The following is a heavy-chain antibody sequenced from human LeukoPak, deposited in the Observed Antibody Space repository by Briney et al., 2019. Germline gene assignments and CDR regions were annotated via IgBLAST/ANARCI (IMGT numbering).Heavy chain of an antibody. CDR2: INHSGST. J-gene: IGHJ5*02. D-gene: IGHD3-10*01. Sequence: SETLSLTCAVYVGSFSGYYWSWIRQPPGKGLEWIGEINHSGSTYYNPSLKSRVTISVDTSKNQFSLKLSSVTAADTAVYYCARRIGSGSYYAGPFDPWGQGTRVTVSS. CDR3: ARRIGSGSYYAGPFDP. CDR1: VGSFSGYY. V-gene: IGHV4-34*01.